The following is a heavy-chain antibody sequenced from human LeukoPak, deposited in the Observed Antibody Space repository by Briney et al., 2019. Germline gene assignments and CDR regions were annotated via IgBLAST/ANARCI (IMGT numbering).Heavy chain of an antibody. J-gene: IGHJ5*02. Sequence: PSETLSLTCTVSGVSITSSSYYWAWIRQSPGKGLEWIGSIYYSGSTYFNPSLKSRVPMSVDTSENQFTLKLTSVTAADTALYYCARTGRFGVASWFNPWGQGTLITVSS. CDR1: GVSITSSSYY. V-gene: IGHV4-39*01. CDR2: IYYSGST. CDR3: ARTGRFGVASWFNP. D-gene: IGHD3-3*01.